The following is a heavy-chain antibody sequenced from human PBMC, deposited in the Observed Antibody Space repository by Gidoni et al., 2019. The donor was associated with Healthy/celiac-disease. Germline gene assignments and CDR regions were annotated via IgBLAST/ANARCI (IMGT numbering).Heavy chain of an antibody. CDR2: IFSNDEK. D-gene: IGHD2-2*01. CDR3: ARIRKDIVVVPTATEFDY. J-gene: IGHJ4*02. V-gene: IGHV2-26*01. Sequence: WSRQPPGKALDWLAHIFSNDEKSYSTSLKSKPTISKATSKSQVVLTMTNMNPLDTATYYYARIRKDIVVVPTATEFDYWGQGTLVTVSS.